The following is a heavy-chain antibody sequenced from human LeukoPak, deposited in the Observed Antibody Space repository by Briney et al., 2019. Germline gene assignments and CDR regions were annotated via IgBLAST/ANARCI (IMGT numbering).Heavy chain of an antibody. CDR3: AKSKWKNWGYNYFDY. Sequence: PGGSLRLSCAASGFTFSSYSMNWVRQAPGKGLEWVSSISSSSSYIYYADSVKGRFTISRDNAKNSLYLQMNSLRAEDTAVYYCAKSKWKNWGYNYFDYWGQGTLVTVSS. D-gene: IGHD7-27*01. V-gene: IGHV3-21*01. CDR1: GFTFSSYS. J-gene: IGHJ4*02. CDR2: ISSSSSYI.